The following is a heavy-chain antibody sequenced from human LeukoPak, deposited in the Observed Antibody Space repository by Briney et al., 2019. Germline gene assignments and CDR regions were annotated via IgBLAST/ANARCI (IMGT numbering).Heavy chain of an antibody. CDR2: ISAYNGNT. Sequence: ASVKVSCKASGYTFTSYGISWVRQAPGQGLEWMGWISAYNGNTNYAQKLQGRVTMTTDTTTSTAYMELRSLRSDDTAVYYCARDGTTVTTGYYYYGMDVWGQGTTVTVSS. V-gene: IGHV1-18*01. J-gene: IGHJ6*02. CDR3: ARDGTTVTTGYYYYGMDV. CDR1: GYTFTSYG. D-gene: IGHD4-17*01.